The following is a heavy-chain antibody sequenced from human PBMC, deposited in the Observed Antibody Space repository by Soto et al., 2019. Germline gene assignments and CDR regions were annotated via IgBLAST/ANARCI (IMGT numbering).Heavy chain of an antibody. V-gene: IGHV5-10-1*01. CDR1: GYSFTSYW. Sequence: GESLKISCKGSGYSFTSYWISWVLQIPWKGLEWMGRIDPSDSYTNYSPSFQGHVTISADKSISTAYLQWSSLKASDTAMYYCARLAMVRGVPTYSMDFWGQGTTVTVSS. CDR3: ARLAMVRGVPTYSMDF. J-gene: IGHJ6*02. D-gene: IGHD3-10*01. CDR2: IDPSDSYT.